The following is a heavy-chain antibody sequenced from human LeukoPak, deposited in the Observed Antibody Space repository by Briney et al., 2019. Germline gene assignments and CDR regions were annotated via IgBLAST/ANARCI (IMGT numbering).Heavy chain of an antibody. CDR1: GYTFTSYG. CDR3: ATQRLNCSGGSCYPYYYYGMDV. J-gene: IGHJ6*02. CDR2: ISAYNGNT. V-gene: IGHV1-18*01. Sequence: GASVKVSCKASGYTFTSYGISWVRQAPGQGLEWMGWISAYNGNTNYAQKLQGRVTMTTDTSTSTAYMELRSLRSDDTAVYYCATQRLNCSGGSCYPYYYYGMDVWGQGTTVTVSS. D-gene: IGHD2-15*01.